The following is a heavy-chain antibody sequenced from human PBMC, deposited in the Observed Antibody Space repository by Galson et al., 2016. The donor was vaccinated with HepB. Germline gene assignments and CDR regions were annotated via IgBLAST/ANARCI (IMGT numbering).Heavy chain of an antibody. CDR2: ISWNSYII. Sequence: SLRLSCAASGFSFDAYAMHWVRQAPGKGLEWVSGISWNSYIIGYADSVKGRFTISRDNAKNSLYLQMNSLRAEDTALYYCAKGVCSGNLRFSSVAFDFWGPGTMVTVSS. CDR1: GFSFDAYA. CDR3: AKGVCSGNLRFSSVAFDF. D-gene: IGHD2-15*01. J-gene: IGHJ3*01. V-gene: IGHV3-9*01.